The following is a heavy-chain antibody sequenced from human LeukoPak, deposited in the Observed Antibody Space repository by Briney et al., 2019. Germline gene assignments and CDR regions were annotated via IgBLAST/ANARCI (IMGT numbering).Heavy chain of an antibody. CDR1: GLTFSSYV. D-gene: IGHD7-27*01. J-gene: IGHJ4*02. V-gene: IGHV3-23*01. CDR2: ITGSGGST. Sequence: GGSLRLSCAASGLTFSSYVLNWVRQAPGKGLEWVSGITGSGGSTYYADSVKGRFTISRDNSKNTLYLQMNSLRAEDTAVYYCAKLLGYWGQGTPVTVSP. CDR3: AKLLGY.